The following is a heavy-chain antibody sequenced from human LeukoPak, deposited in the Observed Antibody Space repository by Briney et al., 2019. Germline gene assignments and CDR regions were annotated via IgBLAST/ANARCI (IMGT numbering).Heavy chain of an antibody. CDR1: GGSIRGYY. V-gene: IGHV4-59*01. J-gene: IGHJ4*02. CDR3: ARAPPWWSYGFGY. CDR2: IYSSGST. Sequence: SETLSLTCNVSGGSIRGYYWSWIRQPPGKGLEWIGYIYSSGSTNYNPSLKSRVTMSVDTSKNQFSLKVNSVTAADTAVYYCARAPPWWSYGFGYWGQGTLVTVSS. D-gene: IGHD5-18*01.